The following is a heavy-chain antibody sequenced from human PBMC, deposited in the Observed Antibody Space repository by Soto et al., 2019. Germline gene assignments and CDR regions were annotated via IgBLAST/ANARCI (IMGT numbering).Heavy chain of an antibody. Sequence: QVQLLESGGGVVQPGRSLRLSCVASGVNFGTFAMHWVRQAPGKGLEWVAVVSYDGGSAYYADSVKGRFTISREGWNNSVSLEMSSLRPEASALYYCAKSGRAAYTSSPPFYFDYWGPGTVVTVSS. D-gene: IGHD2-15*01. J-gene: IGHJ4*02. CDR3: AKSGRAAYTSSPPFYFDY. CDR2: VSYDGGSA. CDR1: GVNFGTFA. V-gene: IGHV3-30*18.